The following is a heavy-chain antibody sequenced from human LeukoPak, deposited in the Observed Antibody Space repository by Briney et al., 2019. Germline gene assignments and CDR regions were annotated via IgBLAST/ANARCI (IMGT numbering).Heavy chain of an antibody. J-gene: IGHJ4*02. CDR1: GFIFSNYG. CDR2: TSYDGSKK. D-gene: IGHD3-22*01. Sequence: GGSLRLSCAASGFIFSNYGMHWVRQAPGKGLEWVAVTSYDGSKKYHADSVEGRFTISRDNSKNTLYLQMNSLGAEDTAVYYCVKDSKYYYDSRGYSYFDYWGQGTLVTVSS. V-gene: IGHV3-30*18. CDR3: VKDSKYYYDSRGYSYFDY.